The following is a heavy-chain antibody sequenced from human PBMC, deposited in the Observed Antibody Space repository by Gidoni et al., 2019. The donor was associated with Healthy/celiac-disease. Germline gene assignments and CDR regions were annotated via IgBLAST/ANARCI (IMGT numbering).Heavy chain of an antibody. CDR1: GFTFSNAW. J-gene: IGHJ4*02. D-gene: IGHD2-15*01. CDR2: IESKTDGGTT. CDR3: TLFEGVVAAR. V-gene: IGHV3-15*04. Sequence: EVPLVESGGGLVKPGGSLRLSCAAAGFTFSNAWMRWVRQAPGKGLEWVGRIESKTDGGTTDYAAPVKGRFTISSDDSKNTLYLQMNSLRTEDTAVYYCTLFEGVVAARWGQRTLITVSS.